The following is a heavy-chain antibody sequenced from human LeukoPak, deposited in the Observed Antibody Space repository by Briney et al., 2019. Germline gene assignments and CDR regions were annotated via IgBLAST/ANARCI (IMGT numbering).Heavy chain of an antibody. CDR2: IKQDGSEK. CDR3: ARGRGRQPRTDFDY. V-gene: IGHV3-7*01. J-gene: IGHJ4*02. D-gene: IGHD2-8*02. CDR1: GFTFSSYW. Sequence: PGGSLRLSCAASGFTFSSYWMSWVRQAPGKGLEWVANIKQDGSEKYYVDSVKGRFTISRDNAKNSLYLQMNSLRAEDTAVYYCARGRGRQPRTDFDYWGQGTLVTVSS.